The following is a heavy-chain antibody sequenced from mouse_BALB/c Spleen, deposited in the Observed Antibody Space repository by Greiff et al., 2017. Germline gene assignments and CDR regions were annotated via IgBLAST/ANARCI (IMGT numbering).Heavy chain of an antibody. D-gene: IGHD6-2*01. V-gene: IGHV5-9-4*01. CDR2: ISSGGSYT. CDR3: AREGGLTGAMDY. Sequence: EVQLQESGGGLVKPGGSLKLSCAASGFTFSSYAMSWVRQSPEKRLEWVAEISSGGSYTYYPDTVTGRFTISRDNAKNTLYLEMSSLRSEDTAMYYCAREGGLTGAMDYWGQGTSVTVSS. CDR1: GFTFSSYA. J-gene: IGHJ4*01.